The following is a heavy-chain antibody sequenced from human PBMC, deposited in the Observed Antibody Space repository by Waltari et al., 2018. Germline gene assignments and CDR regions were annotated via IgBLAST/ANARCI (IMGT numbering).Heavy chain of an antibody. CDR2: IYSGGSST. CDR3: AKEVGVGAGFYYYYYMDV. J-gene: IGHJ6*03. D-gene: IGHD1-26*01. Sequence: EVQLLESVGGLVQPGVSLRLSCATSGFTFSSYALRWVRQAPGKGLEWVSVIYSGGSSTYYADSVKGRFTISRDNSKNTLYLQMNSLRAEDTAVYYCAKEVGVGAGFYYYYYMDVWGKGTTVTVSS. V-gene: IGHV3-23*03. CDR1: GFTFSSYA.